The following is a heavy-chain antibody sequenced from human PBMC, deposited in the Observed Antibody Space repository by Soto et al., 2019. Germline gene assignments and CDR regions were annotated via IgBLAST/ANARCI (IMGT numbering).Heavy chain of an antibody. CDR2: IGTGGDT. CDR3: AGGYCSSTSCPRFDP. Sequence: GGSLRLSCAASGFAFSSYVLHWVRRAPGKGPEWVSAIGTGGDTYYADSVMGRFTISRDNAKKSLYLQMNSLIAEDMAVYYCAGGYCSSTSCPRFDPWGQGTLVTVSS. V-gene: IGHV3-13*01. CDR1: GFAFSSYV. D-gene: IGHD2-2*01. J-gene: IGHJ5*02.